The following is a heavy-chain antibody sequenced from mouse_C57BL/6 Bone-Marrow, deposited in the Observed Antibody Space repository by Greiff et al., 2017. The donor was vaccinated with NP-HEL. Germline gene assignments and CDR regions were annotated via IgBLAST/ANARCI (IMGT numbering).Heavy chain of an antibody. V-gene: IGHV1-80*01. CDR1: GYAFSSYW. J-gene: IGHJ3*01. CDR3: ARGAY. Sequence: VQGVESGAELVKPGASVKISCKASGYAFSSYWMNWVKQRPGKGLEWIGQIYPGDGDTTSNGKFKDKASLTADKSSSTAYMQLSSLTSEDSAVYFCARGAYWGQGTLVTVSA. CDR2: IYPGDGDT.